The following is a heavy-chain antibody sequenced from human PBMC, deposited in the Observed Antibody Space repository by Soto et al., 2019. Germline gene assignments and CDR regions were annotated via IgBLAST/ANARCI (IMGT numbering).Heavy chain of an antibody. Sequence: EVQLVESGGGLVQPGGSLKLSCAASGFTFSGSALHWVRQASGKGLEWVGRIRSKANNYATVYAASVKGRFTISRDDSKNTAYLQMNSLKTEDTAVYYCTRHAVQYCGGDCYLLPYFDLWGRGTLVTVSS. J-gene: IGHJ2*01. CDR2: IRSKANNYAT. CDR1: GFTFSGSA. CDR3: TRHAVQYCGGDCYLLPYFDL. V-gene: IGHV3-73*02. D-gene: IGHD2-21*02.